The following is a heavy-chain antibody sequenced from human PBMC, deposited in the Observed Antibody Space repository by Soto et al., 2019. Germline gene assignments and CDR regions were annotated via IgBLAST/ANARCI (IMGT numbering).Heavy chain of an antibody. V-gene: IGHV4-59*08. D-gene: IGHD3-3*02. CDR3: NRGLHFCR. CDR1: CGSISSYY. J-gene: IGHJ4*02. CDR2: INYSGRV. Sequence: PSETLSLTCTVSCGSISSYYWSWIRQPLGKGLEWIEDINYSGRVNYNPSLKSRVTISVDTSKNQFSLKLTSVTAADTSVYYCNRGLHFCRWGQGNLVTVS.